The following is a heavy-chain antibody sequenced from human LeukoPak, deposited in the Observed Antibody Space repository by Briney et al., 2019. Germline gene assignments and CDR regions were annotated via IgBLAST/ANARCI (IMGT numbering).Heavy chain of an antibody. CDR3: ARDRGVRGVMTYNWFDP. CDR1: GGSISSSNW. CDR2: IYHSGNT. Sequence: SETLSLTCAVSGGSISSSNWWSWVRQRPGKGLEWIGEIYHSGNTNYNPSLKSRVTISVDKSKNQFSLKLSSVTAADTAVYYCARDRGVRGVMTYNWFDPWGQGTLVTVSS. J-gene: IGHJ5*02. D-gene: IGHD3-10*01. V-gene: IGHV4-4*02.